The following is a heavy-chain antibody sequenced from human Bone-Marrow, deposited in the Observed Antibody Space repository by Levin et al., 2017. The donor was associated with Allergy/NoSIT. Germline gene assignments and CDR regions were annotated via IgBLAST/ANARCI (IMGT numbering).Heavy chain of an antibody. CDR1: GGTFSSYA. V-gene: IGHV1-69*13. CDR3: ARLYPGGSYYHGG. J-gene: IGHJ4*02. D-gene: IGHD1-26*01. CDR2: IIPIFGTA. Sequence: SVKVSCKASGGTFSSYAISWVRQAPGQGLEWMGGIIPIFGTANYAQKFQGRVTITADESTSTAYMELSSLRSEDTAVYYCARLYPGGSYYHGGWGQGTLVTVSS.